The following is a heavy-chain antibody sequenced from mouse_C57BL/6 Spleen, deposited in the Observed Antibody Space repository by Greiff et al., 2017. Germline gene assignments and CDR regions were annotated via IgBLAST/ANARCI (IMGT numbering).Heavy chain of an antibody. CDR1: GYAFTNYL. D-gene: IGHD2-5*01. CDR2: INPGSGGT. CDR3: ASYEYSNYCYYDY. J-gene: IGHJ2*01. V-gene: IGHV1-54*01. Sequence: VQLQQSGAELVRPGTSVKVSCKASGYAFTNYLIEWVKQRPGQGLEWIGGINPGSGGTNYNEKFQGKATLAAEESSSAAYMQLSSLTSEESAVYFGASYEYSNYCYYDYWGQGTTLTVSS.